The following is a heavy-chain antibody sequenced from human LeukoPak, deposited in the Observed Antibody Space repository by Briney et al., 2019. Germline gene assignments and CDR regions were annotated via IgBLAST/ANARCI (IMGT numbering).Heavy chain of an antibody. J-gene: IGHJ5*02. D-gene: IGHD6-13*01. CDR1: GGSISSYY. CDR2: IYTSGST. Sequence: SETLSLTCTVSGGSISSYYWSWIRRPPGKGLEWIGYIYTSGSTNYNPSLKSRVTISVDTSENQFSLKLSSVTAADTAVYYCARIRIAAAGTPNWFDPWGQGTLVTVSS. CDR3: ARIRIAAAGTPNWFDP. V-gene: IGHV4-4*09.